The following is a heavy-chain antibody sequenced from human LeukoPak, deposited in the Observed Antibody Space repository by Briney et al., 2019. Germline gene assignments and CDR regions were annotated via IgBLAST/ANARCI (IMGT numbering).Heavy chain of an antibody. CDR3: AKATGYCSGGSCFNFDY. V-gene: IGHV3-9*01. D-gene: IGHD2-15*01. CDR1: GYTFEDYD. J-gene: IGHJ4*02. CDR2: ISWNSCSI. Sequence: SLRLSCAASGYTFEDYDMHGFRQAPRKGLEGVSGISWNSCSIGYAHSVKGRFTISRDNAKNSLSLQMNSLRAEDTALYNCAKATGYCSGGSCFNFDYWGQGTLVSVSS.